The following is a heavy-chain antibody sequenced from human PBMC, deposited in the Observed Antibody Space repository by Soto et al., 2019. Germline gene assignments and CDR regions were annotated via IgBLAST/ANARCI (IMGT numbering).Heavy chain of an antibody. Sequence: SETLSLTCAVYGGSFCGYYWSWIRQPPGKGLEWIGEINHSGSTNYNPSLKSRVTISVDTSKNQFSLKLSSVTAADTAVYYCARAPRSSWRGGYFQHWGQGTLVTVSS. CDR1: GGSFCGYY. J-gene: IGHJ1*01. CDR3: ARAPRSSWRGGYFQH. CDR2: INHSGST. D-gene: IGHD2-2*01. V-gene: IGHV4-34*01.